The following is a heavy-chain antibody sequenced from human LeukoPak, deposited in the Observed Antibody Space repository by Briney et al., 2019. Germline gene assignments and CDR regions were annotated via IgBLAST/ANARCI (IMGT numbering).Heavy chain of an antibody. D-gene: IGHD1-26*01. CDR1: GFTFSSYS. Sequence: GGSLRLSCAASGFTFSSYSMNWVRQAPGKGLEWVSSISHNGANTYYADSVKGRFTISRDNSKSTVYLQMHSLRAEDTALYYCAKRNTGSYSDFFDYWGQGTRVTVSS. CDR3: AKRNTGSYSDFFDY. CDR2: ISHNGANT. J-gene: IGHJ4*02. V-gene: IGHV3-23*01.